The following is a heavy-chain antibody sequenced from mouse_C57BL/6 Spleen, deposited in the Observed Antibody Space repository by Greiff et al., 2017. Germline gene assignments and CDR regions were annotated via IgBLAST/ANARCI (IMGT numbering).Heavy chain of an antibody. V-gene: IGHV2-9-1*01. D-gene: IGHD1-1*01. CDR1: GFSLTSYA. Sequence: VKVVESGPGLVAPSQSLSITCTVSGFSLTSYAISWVRQPPGKGLEWLGVIWTGGGTNYNSALKSRLSISKDNSKSQVFLKMNSLQTDDTARYYCAGHFITTVGGFAYWGQGTLVTVSA. J-gene: IGHJ3*01. CDR3: AGHFITTVGGFAY. CDR2: IWTGGGT.